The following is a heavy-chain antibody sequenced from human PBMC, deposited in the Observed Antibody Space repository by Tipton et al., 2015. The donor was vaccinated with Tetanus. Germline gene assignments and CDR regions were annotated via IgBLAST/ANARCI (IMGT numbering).Heavy chain of an antibody. Sequence: TLSLTCTVSGGSVNSGGYYWSWIRQPPGKGLEWIGYASYSGSSNYNPSLKSRVIISIDASKNQFSLKLSSVAAADTAVYYCARAYDFWSGHLDFWGQGTLVTASS. CDR2: ASYSGSS. J-gene: IGHJ4*02. D-gene: IGHD3-3*01. CDR1: GGSVNSGGYY. V-gene: IGHV4-61*08. CDR3: ARAYDFWSGHLDF.